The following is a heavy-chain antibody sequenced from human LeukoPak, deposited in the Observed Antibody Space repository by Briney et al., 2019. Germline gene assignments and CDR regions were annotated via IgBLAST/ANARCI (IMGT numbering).Heavy chain of an antibody. V-gene: IGHV3-21*01. J-gene: IGHJ5*02. CDR3: ARTAGGDGGIDP. CDR2: ISSSSSYI. D-gene: IGHD2-21*01. CDR1: GFTFSSYS. Sequence: PGGSLRLSCAASGFTFSSYSMNWVRQAPGEGLEWVSSISSSSSYIYYADSVKGRFTISRDNAKNSLYLQMNSLRAEDTAVYYCARTAGGDGGIDPWGQGTLVTVSS.